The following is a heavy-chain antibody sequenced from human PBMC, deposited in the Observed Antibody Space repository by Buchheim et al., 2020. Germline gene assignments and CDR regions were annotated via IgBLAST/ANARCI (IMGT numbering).Heavy chain of an antibody. Sequence: EVQLVESGGDLVQTGGSLRISCAASGFTFSTYWMQCVRQAPRKGLVWVSRIKSDGSDTTYADSVKGCFTISRDNAKKTLYLQMNSLRAEGTAVYYCTTGALAESWGQGTL. CDR2: IKSDGSDT. CDR1: GFTFSTYW. CDR3: TTGALAES. V-gene: IGHV3-74*01. D-gene: IGHD1-14*01. J-gene: IGHJ4*02.